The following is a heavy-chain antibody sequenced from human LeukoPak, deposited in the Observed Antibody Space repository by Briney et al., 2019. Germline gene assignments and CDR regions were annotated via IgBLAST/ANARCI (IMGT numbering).Heavy chain of an antibody. CDR2: IYHSGST. D-gene: IGHD3-3*01. CDR1: GGSISSSNW. Sequence: PSGTLSLTCAVSGGSISSSNWWSWVRQPPGKGLEWIGEIYHSGSTNYNPSLKSRVTISVDTSKNQFSLKLSSVTAADTAVYYCARDGDFWSVAGAHWFDPWGQGTLVTVSS. J-gene: IGHJ5*02. CDR3: ARDGDFWSVAGAHWFDP. V-gene: IGHV4-4*02.